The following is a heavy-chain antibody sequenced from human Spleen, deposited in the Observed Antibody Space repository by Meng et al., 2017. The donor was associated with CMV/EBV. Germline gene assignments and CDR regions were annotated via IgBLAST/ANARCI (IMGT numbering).Heavy chain of an antibody. CDR3: ARSPAGGYDFWSGYYNYYYGMDV. V-gene: IGHV1-2*02. CDR1: GYTFTGYY. D-gene: IGHD3-3*01. Sequence: ASVKVSCKSSGYTFTGYYMHWVRQAPGQGLEWMGWINPNSGGTNFAQKFQGRVTITADKSTSTAYMELSSLRSEDTAVYYCARSPAGGYDFWSGYYNYYYGMDVWGQGTTVTVSS. CDR2: INPNSGGT. J-gene: IGHJ6*02.